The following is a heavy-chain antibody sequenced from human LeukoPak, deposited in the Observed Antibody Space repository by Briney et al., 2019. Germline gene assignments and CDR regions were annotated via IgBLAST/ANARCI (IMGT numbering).Heavy chain of an antibody. Sequence: ASVKVSCKXSGGTFSSYTISWVRQAPGQGLEWMGRIIPILGIANYAQKFQGRVTITADKSTSTAYMELSSLGSEDTAVYYCARARVNAEIDYWGPGTLVTVSS. CDR3: ARARVNAEIDY. CDR1: GGTFSSYT. J-gene: IGHJ4*02. CDR2: IIPILGIA. D-gene: IGHD4-23*01. V-gene: IGHV1-69*02.